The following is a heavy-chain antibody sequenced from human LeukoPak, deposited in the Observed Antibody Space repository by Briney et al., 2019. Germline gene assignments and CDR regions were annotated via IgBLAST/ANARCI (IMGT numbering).Heavy chain of an antibody. V-gene: IGHV3-23*01. Sequence: GGSLRLSWAASGFTFSSSAMSWVRQAPGKGLEWVSTFTGSGGSTYYADSVKGRFTISRDNSKNTLYLQLNSLRADDTAVYYCAKSSLYWGQGTLVTVSS. CDR2: FTGSGGST. D-gene: IGHD6-6*01. CDR3: AKSSLY. CDR1: GFTFSSSA. J-gene: IGHJ4*02.